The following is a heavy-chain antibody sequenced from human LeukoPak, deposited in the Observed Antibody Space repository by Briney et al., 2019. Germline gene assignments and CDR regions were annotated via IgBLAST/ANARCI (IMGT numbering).Heavy chain of an antibody. CDR3: ARNVDTAMAHDY. V-gene: IGHV4-59*08. CDR1: GGSISSYY. Sequence: SETLSLTCTVSGGSISSYYWSWIRQPPGKGLEWIGYIYYSGSTNYNPSLKSRVTISVDTSKNQFSLKLSSVTAADTAVYYCARNVDTAMAHDYWDQGTLVTVSS. CDR2: IYYSGST. J-gene: IGHJ4*02. D-gene: IGHD5-18*01.